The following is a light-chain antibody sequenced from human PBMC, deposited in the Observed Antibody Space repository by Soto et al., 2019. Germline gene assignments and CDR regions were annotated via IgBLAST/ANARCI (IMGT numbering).Light chain of an antibody. V-gene: IGLV1-40*01. Sequence: QSVLTQPPSVSGAPGQRVTLSCTGSSSTIGAGYDVHWYQQLPGTAPKLLIYGNSNRPSGVPDRFSGSKSGTSASLAITGLQSEDEADYYCQSYDSSLSGYVFGTGTTLTVL. CDR1: SSTIGAGYD. CDR2: GNS. CDR3: QSYDSSLSGYV. J-gene: IGLJ1*01.